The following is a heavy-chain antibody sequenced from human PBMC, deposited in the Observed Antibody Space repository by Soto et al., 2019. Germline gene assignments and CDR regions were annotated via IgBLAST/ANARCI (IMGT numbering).Heavy chain of an antibody. J-gene: IGHJ4*02. Sequence: QVQLQESGPGLVKASETLSLTCTVSGGSMSPYYWSWFRQSPGVGLEWIAYVYYSGYTHYNPSLTSRVTISAVSAKTPLYLNPISLPAADAAVSYCAKGSGPVELDYWGPGALVTVSS. V-gene: IGHV4-59*01. CDR1: GGSMSPYY. D-gene: IGHD6-19*01. CDR3: AKGSGPVELDY. CDR2: VYYSGYT.